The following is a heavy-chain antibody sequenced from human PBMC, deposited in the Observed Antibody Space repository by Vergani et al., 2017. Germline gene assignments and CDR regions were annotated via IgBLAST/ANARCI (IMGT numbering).Heavy chain of an antibody. CDR3: ARDSGGMDV. D-gene: IGHD3-10*01. J-gene: IGHJ6*02. V-gene: IGHV4-34*01. CDR1: GGSFSGYY. CDR2: INQSGST. Sequence: QVQLQQWGAGLLKPSETLSLTCAVYGGSFSGYYWSWIRQPPGKGLEWIGAINQSGSTNYNPSLKSRVTISVDTSKNQVSLKLSSVTAADTAVYYCARDSGGMDVWGQGTTVTVAS.